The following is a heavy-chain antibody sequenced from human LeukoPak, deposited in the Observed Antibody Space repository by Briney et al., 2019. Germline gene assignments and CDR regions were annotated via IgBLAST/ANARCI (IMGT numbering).Heavy chain of an antibody. D-gene: IGHD3-10*01. J-gene: IGHJ4*02. CDR1: GGSISSSSYY. CDR3: ARTYYYGSGIPDY. CDR2: IYYSGST. V-gene: IGHV4-39*07. Sequence: SETLSLTCTVSGGSISSSSYYWGWIRQPPGKGLEWIGSIYYSGSTYYNPSLKSRVTISVDTSKNQFSLKLSSVTAADTAVYYCARTYYYGSGIPDYWGQGTLVTVSS.